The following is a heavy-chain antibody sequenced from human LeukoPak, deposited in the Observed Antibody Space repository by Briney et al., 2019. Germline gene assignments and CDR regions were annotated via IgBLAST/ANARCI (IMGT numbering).Heavy chain of an antibody. V-gene: IGHV1-18*01. CDR2: ISAYNGNT. CDR1: GYTFTSYG. Sequence: ASVKVSCKASGYTFTSYGISWVRQAPGQGLEWMGWISAYNGNTNYAQKLQGRVTMTTDTSASTAYMELRSLRSDDTAVYYCARDTGQRLVYYYYYYGMDVWGQGTTVTVSS. CDR3: ARDTGQRLVYYYYYYGMDV. D-gene: IGHD6-13*01. J-gene: IGHJ6*02.